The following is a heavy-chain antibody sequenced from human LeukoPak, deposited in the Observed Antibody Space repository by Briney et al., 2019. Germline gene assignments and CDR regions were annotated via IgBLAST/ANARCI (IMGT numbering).Heavy chain of an antibody. D-gene: IGHD2-2*01. CDR3: ARAPRYCSSTSCQGRLQH. CDR1: GYTFTSYD. V-gene: IGHV1-8*03. J-gene: IGHJ1*01. Sequence: ASVKVSCKASGYTFTSYDINWVRQATGQGLEWMGWMNPNSGNTGYAQKFQGRVTITRNTSISTAYMELSSLRSEDTAVYYCARAPRYCSSTSCQGRLQHWGQGTLVTVSS. CDR2: MNPNSGNT.